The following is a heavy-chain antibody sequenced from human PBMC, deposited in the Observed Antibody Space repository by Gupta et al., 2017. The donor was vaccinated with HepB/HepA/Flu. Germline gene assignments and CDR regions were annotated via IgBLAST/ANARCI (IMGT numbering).Heavy chain of an antibody. CDR3: ARGSYSDTTGYPLV. CDR1: GFTFSKYT. CDR2: NSDDGTKK. J-gene: IGHJ4*02. V-gene: IGHV3-30-3*01. D-gene: IGHD3-22*01. Sequence: GGGVVQPWWSLLLPRAASGFTFSKYTIHWFRQAPGVGPEWVAANSDDGTKKNYTDSVKGRFTIARDSLNNALYLDMDSLRVDDTATVFCARGSYSDTTGYPLVWGQGTRVTVSS.